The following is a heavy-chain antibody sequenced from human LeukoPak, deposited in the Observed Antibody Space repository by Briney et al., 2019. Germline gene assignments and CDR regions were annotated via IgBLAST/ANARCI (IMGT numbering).Heavy chain of an antibody. V-gene: IGHV3-74*01. J-gene: IGHJ4*02. D-gene: IGHD3-10*01. CDR3: AKDLHYGSADY. Sequence: PGGSLRLSCAASGFTSSNYWMHWVRQDPGKGLVWVSFINPDGSTTNCADSVKGRFTISRDNAKNALYLQMNSLRAEDTAVYYCAKDLHYGSADYWGQGTLVTVSS. CDR2: INPDGSTT. CDR1: GFTSSNYW.